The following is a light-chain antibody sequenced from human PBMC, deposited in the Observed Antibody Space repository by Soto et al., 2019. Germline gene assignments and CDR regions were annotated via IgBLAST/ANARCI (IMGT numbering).Light chain of an antibody. CDR3: QQYDNWRRT. Sequence: ETVMTQSPATLSVSPGERATLSCRASQSVRNSLSWYQQKPGQAPRLLIYGATTRATGIPARFSGSESGTEFTLTISSLQSEDFAVYYCQQYDNWRRTFGQGTKVEMK. CDR2: GAT. V-gene: IGKV3-15*01. CDR1: QSVRNS. J-gene: IGKJ1*01.